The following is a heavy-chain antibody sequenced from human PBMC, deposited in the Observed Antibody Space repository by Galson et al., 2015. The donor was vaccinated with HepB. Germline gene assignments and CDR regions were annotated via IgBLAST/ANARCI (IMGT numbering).Heavy chain of an antibody. CDR2: IWFDGSNK. CDR3: VRLGTTGTTGGNWFDP. Sequence: SLRLSCAASGFTLSDYNMRWVRQAPGKGLEWVAIIWFDGSNKYYADSVKGRFTISRDNSKNTLFLEMDSLRAEDTAVYYCVRLGTTGTTGGNWFDPWGQGTLVTVSS. CDR1: GFTLSDYN. D-gene: IGHD1-1*01. V-gene: IGHV3-33*01. J-gene: IGHJ5*02.